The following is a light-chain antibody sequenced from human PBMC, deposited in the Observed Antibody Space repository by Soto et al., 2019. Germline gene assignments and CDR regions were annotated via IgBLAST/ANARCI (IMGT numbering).Light chain of an antibody. CDR2: RVS. CDR3: MQGTHWSELT. J-gene: IGKJ4*01. V-gene: IGKV2-30*01. CDR1: QSLIYRDGNTY. Sequence: DVVLTQSPLSLSVTLGQPASLSCRSSQSLIYRDGNTYLNWFHQRPGQSPRRLIYRVSNRDSGVPDRFNGSGSGTDFTLTISRVEAEDVGVYYCMQGTHWSELTFGGGTKVEIK.